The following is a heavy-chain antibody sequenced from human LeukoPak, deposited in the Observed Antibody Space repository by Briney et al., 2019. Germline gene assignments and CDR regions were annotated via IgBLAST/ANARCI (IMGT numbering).Heavy chain of an antibody. CDR1: GFTFSNYN. V-gene: IGHV3-21*01. CDR2: IRSSSSYI. J-gene: IGHJ4*02. Sequence: GGSLRLSCAASGFTFSNYNMNWARQAPGKGLEWVSSIRSSSSYIYYADSVKGRFTISRDNAKNSLCLQINSLRAEDTAVYYCARHLRSGAVDYWGQGTLVTVSS. CDR3: ARHLRSGAVDY. D-gene: IGHD4-17*01.